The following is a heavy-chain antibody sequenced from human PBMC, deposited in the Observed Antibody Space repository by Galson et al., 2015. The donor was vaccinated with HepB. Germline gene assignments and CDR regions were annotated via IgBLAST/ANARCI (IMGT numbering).Heavy chain of an antibody. D-gene: IGHD6-25*01. CDR1: GFTFSNYG. CDR3: ARGKYGSGGYFYYGLDV. CDR2: ISSTSIYI. V-gene: IGHV3-21*05. J-gene: IGHJ6*02. Sequence: SLRLSCAASGFTFSNYGMNWVRQAPGKGLEWLSYISSTSIYISNADSVKGRFTISRDNAKNSLYLQMNSLRAEDTAVYYCARGKYGSGGYFYYGLDVWGQGTMVTVSS.